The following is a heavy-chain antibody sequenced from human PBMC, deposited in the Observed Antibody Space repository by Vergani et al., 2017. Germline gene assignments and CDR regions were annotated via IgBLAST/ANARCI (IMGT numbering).Heavy chain of an antibody. J-gene: IGHJ4*02. Sequence: EVQLLESGGGLVQPGGSLRLSCAASGFTFDDYTMHWVRQAPGKGLEGVSLISWDGGSTYYADSVKGRFTISRDNSKNSLYLQMNSLRTEDTALYYCAKDIGSSTSCFDYWGQGTLVTVSS. CDR1: GFTFDDYT. CDR3: AKDIGSSTSCFDY. CDR2: ISWDGGST. D-gene: IGHD2-2*01. V-gene: IGHV3-43*01.